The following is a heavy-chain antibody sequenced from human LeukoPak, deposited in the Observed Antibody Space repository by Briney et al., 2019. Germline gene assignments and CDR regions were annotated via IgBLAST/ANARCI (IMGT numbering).Heavy chain of an antibody. CDR2: LSVSGGST. V-gene: IGHV3-23*01. D-gene: IGHD1-7*01. CDR1: GFTFSSYA. CDR3: AKDERNWNYNLASQTYD. J-gene: IGHJ4*02. Sequence: GGSLRLSCAASGFTFSSYAMSWVRQAPGKGLEWVSSLSVSGGSTYYADSVKGRFTISRDNSKNTIYLQMNSLRAEDTAVYYCAKDERNWNYNLASQTYDWGQGTLVTVSS.